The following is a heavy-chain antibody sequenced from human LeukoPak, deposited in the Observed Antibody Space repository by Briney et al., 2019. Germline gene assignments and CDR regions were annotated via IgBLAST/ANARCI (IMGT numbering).Heavy chain of an antibody. CDR1: GGSIRSYY. Sequence: PSETLSLTCTVSGGSIRSYYWSWIRQPPGKGMEWIGYIYYTGSTNYNPSLKSRVTISVDTSKNQFSLKLSSVTAADTAVYYCARPHYSGTFFGAFDIWGQGTMVTVSS. D-gene: IGHD1-26*01. CDR2: IYYTGST. V-gene: IGHV4-59*08. CDR3: ARPHYSGTFFGAFDI. J-gene: IGHJ3*02.